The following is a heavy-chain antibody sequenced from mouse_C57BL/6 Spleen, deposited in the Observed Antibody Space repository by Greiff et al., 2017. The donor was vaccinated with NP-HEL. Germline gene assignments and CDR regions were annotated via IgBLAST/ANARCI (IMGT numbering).Heavy chain of an antibody. D-gene: IGHD1-1*01. CDR1: GFTFSDYY. J-gene: IGHJ4*01. V-gene: IGHV5-16*01. CDR2: INYDGSST. CDR3: ARDLRAYGGAMDY. Sequence: EVQLVESEGGLVQPGSSMKLSCTASGFTFSDYYMAWVRQVPEKGLEWVANINYDGSSTYYLDSLKSRFIISRDNAKNILYLQMSSLKSEDTATYYCARDLRAYGGAMDYWGQGTSVTVSS.